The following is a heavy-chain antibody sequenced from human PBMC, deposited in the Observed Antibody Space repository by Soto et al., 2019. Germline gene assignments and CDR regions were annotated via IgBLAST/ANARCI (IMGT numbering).Heavy chain of an antibody. CDR2: INYIGNA. Sequence: SETLSLTCTVSGGSISSSSYYWGWIRQPPGKRMEWIESINYIGNAYYNPSLTTQATINLDKNKNKFSLKLHSVAAADSVVYFCARPKGLATISYYLGCWGPGDMVTVSS. CDR1: GGSISSSSYY. D-gene: IGHD3-9*01. J-gene: IGHJ4*02. CDR3: ARPKGLATISYYLGC. V-gene: IGHV4-39*01.